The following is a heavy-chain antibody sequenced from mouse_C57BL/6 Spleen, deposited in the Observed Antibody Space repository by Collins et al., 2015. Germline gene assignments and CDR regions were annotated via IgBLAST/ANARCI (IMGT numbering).Heavy chain of an antibody. CDR1: GYTFTSYW. CDR2: IDPSDSYT. Sequence: QVQLQQPGAELVKPGASVKLSCKASGYTFTSYWTQWVKQRPGQGLEWIGEIDPSDSYTNYNQKFKGKATLTVDTSSSTAYMQLSSLTSEDSAVYYCARLGLYYFDYWGQGTTLTVSS. CDR3: ARLGLYYFDY. D-gene: IGHD6-1*01. J-gene: IGHJ2*01. V-gene: IGHV1-50*01.